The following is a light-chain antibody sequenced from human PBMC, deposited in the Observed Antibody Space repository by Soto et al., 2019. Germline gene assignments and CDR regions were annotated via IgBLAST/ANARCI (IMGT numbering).Light chain of an antibody. J-gene: IGLJ1*01. CDR1: SSDVGGYNY. V-gene: IGLV2-8*01. CDR2: EVT. CDR3: TSYAGSNNFV. Sequence: QSALTQPPSVSGSPGQSVTISCTGTSSDVGGYNYVSWYQQHPGKAPKLMIYEVTKRPSGVPYRFSGSKSGNTASLTVSGLQAEDEADYYCTSYAGSNNFVFGTGTKLTVL.